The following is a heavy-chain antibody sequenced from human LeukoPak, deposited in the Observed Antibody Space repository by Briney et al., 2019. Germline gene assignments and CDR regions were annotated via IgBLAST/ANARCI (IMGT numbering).Heavy chain of an antibody. CDR3: ARDGGMRGVDY. CDR2: IYYSGST. D-gene: IGHD3-16*01. J-gene: IGHJ4*02. V-gene: IGHV4-59*12. CDR1: GGSISSYY. Sequence: SETLSLTCTVSGGSISSYYWSWIRQPPGKGLEWIGYIYYSGSTYYNPSLKSRVTISVDTSKNQFSLKLSSVTAADTAVYYCARDGGMRGVDYWGQGTLVTVSS.